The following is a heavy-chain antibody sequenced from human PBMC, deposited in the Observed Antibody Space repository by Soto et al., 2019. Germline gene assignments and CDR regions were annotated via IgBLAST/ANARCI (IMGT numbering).Heavy chain of an antibody. V-gene: IGHV1-8*01. Sequence: ASVNVSGKASGYTYTNNDINWVRHAPGQGLEWIGWMKTNANTTDSAEVFEGRVSLTWDTSISTAYMQLNSLKIDDTAVYYCAREVVETSSLWLDPWGQGTLVTVS. CDR3: AREVVETSSLWLDP. J-gene: IGHJ5*02. CDR1: GYTYTNND. D-gene: IGHD6-6*01. CDR2: MKTNANTT.